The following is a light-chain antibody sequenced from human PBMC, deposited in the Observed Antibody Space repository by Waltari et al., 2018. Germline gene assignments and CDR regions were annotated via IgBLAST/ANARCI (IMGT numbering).Light chain of an antibody. J-gene: IGKJ4*01. CDR3: QQVKTYPLT. Sequence: DIQLTQSPSFLSASVGHRITITCRASQDISSYLAWYQQKPERAPKVLISGASSLQSGVAYRFSGSGSGTEFNLTISSLQPEDFATYYCQQVKTYPLTFGGGTKVEIK. V-gene: IGKV1-9*01. CDR2: GAS. CDR1: QDISSY.